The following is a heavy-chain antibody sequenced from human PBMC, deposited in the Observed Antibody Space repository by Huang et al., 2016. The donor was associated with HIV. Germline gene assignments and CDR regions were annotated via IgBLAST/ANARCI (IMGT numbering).Heavy chain of an antibody. D-gene: IGHD3-3*01. CDR1: GFTFSSYG. V-gene: IGHV3-30*03. Sequence: QILLIESGGGVVQPGRSLRLSCAASGFTFSSYGMPWVRQGPGKGLGLVAVISDDEDNKYYADSVGGRFTISRDNSKNTLYLQMNSLRIEDTAVYYCARGPIRFLAWLLNFDYWGQGALVTVSS. J-gene: IGHJ4*02. CDR2: ISDDEDNK. CDR3: ARGPIRFLAWLLNFDY.